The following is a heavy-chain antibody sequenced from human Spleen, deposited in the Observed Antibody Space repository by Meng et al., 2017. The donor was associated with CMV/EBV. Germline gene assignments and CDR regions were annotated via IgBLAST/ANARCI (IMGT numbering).Heavy chain of an antibody. CDR1: GYTFTAHY. Sequence: VSCKASGYTFTAHYFHCVRQAPGQGLEWMGWIHPHRGDTNYAQQFQGRVTLTRDTSINTGYMELTRLTSDDTAVYYCARDNNWGPDYWGQGTLVTVSS. CDR2: IHPHRGDT. J-gene: IGHJ4*02. V-gene: IGHV1-2*02. D-gene: IGHD7-27*01. CDR3: ARDNNWGPDY.